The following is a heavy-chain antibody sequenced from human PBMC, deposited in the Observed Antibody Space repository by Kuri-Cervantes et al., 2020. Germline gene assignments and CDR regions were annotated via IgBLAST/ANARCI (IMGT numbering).Heavy chain of an antibody. Sequence: GSLILSCAASGFTFDDYGMSWVRQAPGKGLEWVSGINWNGGSTGYADSVKGRFTISRDNAKNSLYLQMNSLRAEDTALYHCARGRMALLGVVAVLDYFDYWGQGTLVTVSS. CDR1: GFTFDDYG. D-gene: IGHD2-15*01. CDR3: ARGRMALLGVVAVLDYFDY. J-gene: IGHJ4*02. V-gene: IGHV3-20*01. CDR2: INWNGGST.